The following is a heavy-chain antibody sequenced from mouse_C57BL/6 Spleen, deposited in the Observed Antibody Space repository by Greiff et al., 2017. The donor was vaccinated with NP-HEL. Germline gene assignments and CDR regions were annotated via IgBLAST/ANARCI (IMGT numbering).Heavy chain of an antibody. CDR3: VRGWIYDGYQGAMDY. CDR1: GFTFNTYA. CDR2: IRSKSSNYAT. J-gene: IGHJ4*01. V-gene: IGHV10-3*01. Sequence: EVQLVESGGGLVQPKGSLKLSCAASGFTFNTYAMHWVRQAPGKGLEWVARIRSKSSNYATYYADSVKDRFTISRDDSQSMLYLQMNNLKTEDTAMYYCVRGWIYDGYQGAMDYWGQGTSVTVSS. D-gene: IGHD2-3*01.